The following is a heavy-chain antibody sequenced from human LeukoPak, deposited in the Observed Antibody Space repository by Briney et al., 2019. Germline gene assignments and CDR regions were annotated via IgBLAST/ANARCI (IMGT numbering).Heavy chain of an antibody. D-gene: IGHD5-24*01. CDR2: IIPIFGIA. Sequence: SVKVSCKASGGTFSSYAISWVRQAPGQGLEWMGRIIPIFGIANYAQKFQGRVTITADKSTSTAYMELSSLRSEDTAVYYCATLPEVEMATITPSLWGQGTLVTVSS. CDR1: GGTFSSYA. CDR3: ATLPEVEMATITPSL. V-gene: IGHV1-69*04. J-gene: IGHJ4*02.